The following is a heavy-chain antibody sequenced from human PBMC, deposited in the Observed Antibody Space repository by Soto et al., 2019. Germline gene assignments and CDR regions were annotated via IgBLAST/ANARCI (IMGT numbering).Heavy chain of an antibody. D-gene: IGHD3-22*01. J-gene: IGHJ4*02. CDR2: ISGSGGTT. Sequence: GGSLRLSCAASGFTFSSYAMNWVRQVPGKGLEWVSSISGSGGTTHYADSVEGRITISRDNSRNTVYLQMNSLRAEDTALYYCAKDPYDSSGYYQNYWGQGTLVTVPQ. V-gene: IGHV3-23*01. CDR1: GFTFSSYA. CDR3: AKDPYDSSGYYQNY.